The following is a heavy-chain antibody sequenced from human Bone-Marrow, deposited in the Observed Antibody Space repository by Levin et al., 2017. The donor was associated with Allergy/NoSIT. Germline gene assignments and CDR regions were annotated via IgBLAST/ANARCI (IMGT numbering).Heavy chain of an antibody. J-gene: IGHJ5*02. CDR2: INHSGST. CDR1: GGSFSGYY. D-gene: IGHD6-19*01. Sequence: SQTLSLTCAVYGGSFSGYYWSWIRQPPGKGLEWIGEINHSGSTNYNPSLKSRVTISVDTSKNQFSLKLSSVTAADTAVYYCARGATSIAVAGTWLFQLLAGWFDPWGQGTLVTVSS. V-gene: IGHV4-34*01. CDR3: ARGATSIAVAGTWLFQLLAGWFDP.